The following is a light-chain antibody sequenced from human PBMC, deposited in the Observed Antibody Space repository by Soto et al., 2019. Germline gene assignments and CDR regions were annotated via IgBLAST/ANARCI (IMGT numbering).Light chain of an antibody. CDR2: EVI. CDR3: TSYSRSSSLV. CDR1: SGDVGGYNY. J-gene: IGLJ2*01. Sequence: QSALTQPASVSGSRGQSITISCTGTSGDVGGYNYVSWYQQHPVKAPKLMIYEVINRPSGVSSRFSGSKSGNTASLTISGLQAEDEADYYCTSYSRSSSLVFGGGTKLTVL. V-gene: IGLV2-14*01.